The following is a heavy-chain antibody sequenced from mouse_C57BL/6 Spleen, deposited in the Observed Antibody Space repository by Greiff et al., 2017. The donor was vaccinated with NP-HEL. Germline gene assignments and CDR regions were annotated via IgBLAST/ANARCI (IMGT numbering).Heavy chain of an antibody. D-gene: IGHD1-1*01. Sequence: EVQLQQSGGGLVKPGGSLKLSCAASGFTFSDYGMHWVRQAPEKGLEWVAYISSGSSTIYYADTVKGRFTISRDTAKNTLFLQMTSLRSEDTAMYYCARPYSDYWYFDVWGTGTTVTVSS. CDR3: ARPYSDYWYFDV. CDR2: ISSGSSTI. V-gene: IGHV5-17*01. CDR1: GFTFSDYG. J-gene: IGHJ1*03.